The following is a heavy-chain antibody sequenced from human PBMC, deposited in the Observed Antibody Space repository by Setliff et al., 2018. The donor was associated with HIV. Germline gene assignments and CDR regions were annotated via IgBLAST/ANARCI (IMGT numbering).Heavy chain of an antibody. J-gene: IGHJ6*03. CDR2: INPNSGAT. Sequence: GASVKVSCKASGYIFTVYPLHWVRQAPGQGLEWMGWINPNSGATKYAQKFEGRVTMTRDTSISTAYMELSRLRSDDTAVYYCARGLGGGPEGADYMDVWGKGTTVTVSS. CDR1: GYIFTVYP. V-gene: IGHV1-2*02. CDR3: ARGLGGGPEGADYMDV. D-gene: IGHD2-15*01.